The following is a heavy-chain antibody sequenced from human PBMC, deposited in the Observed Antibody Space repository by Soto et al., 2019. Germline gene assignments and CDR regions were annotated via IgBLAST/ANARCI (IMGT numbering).Heavy chain of an antibody. CDR1: GFTFSSYG. V-gene: IGHV3-30*18. CDR3: AKEKDYGGNYYFDY. Sequence: QVQLVESGGGVVQPGRSLRLSCAASGFTFSSYGMHWVRQAPGKGLEWVAVISYDGSYKYYADSVKGRFTISRDNSKNTLYLQMNSLRAEDTAVYYCAKEKDYGGNYYFDYWGQGTLVTVSS. J-gene: IGHJ4*02. D-gene: IGHD4-17*01. CDR2: ISYDGSYK.